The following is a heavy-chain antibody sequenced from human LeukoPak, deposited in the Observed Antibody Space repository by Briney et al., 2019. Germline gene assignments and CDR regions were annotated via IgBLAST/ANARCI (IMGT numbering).Heavy chain of an antibody. CDR1: GFTFSSYS. V-gene: IGHV3-21*01. D-gene: IGHD6-13*01. J-gene: IGHJ4*02. CDR2: ISSSSYI. CDR3: ARAPPRHSSSWTGPFDY. Sequence: GGSLRLSCAASGFTFSSYSMNWVRQAPGKGLEWASSISSSSYIYYADSVKGRFTISRDNAKNSLYLQMNSLRAEDTAVYYCARAPPRHSSSWTGPFDYWGQGTLVTVSS.